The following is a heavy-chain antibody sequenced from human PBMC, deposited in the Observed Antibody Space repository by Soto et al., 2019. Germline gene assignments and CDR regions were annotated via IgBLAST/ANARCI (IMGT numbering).Heavy chain of an antibody. CDR3: ANSHGDYGGDWYFDL. CDR1: GYTFTSYA. V-gene: IGHV1-3*01. Sequence: ASVKVSCKASGYTFTSYAMHWVRQAPGQRLEWMGWINAGNGNTKYSQKFQGRVTITRDTSASTAYMELSSLRSEDTAVYYCANSHGDYGGDWYFDLWGRGTLDTVSS. D-gene: IGHD4-17*01. CDR2: INAGNGNT. J-gene: IGHJ2*01.